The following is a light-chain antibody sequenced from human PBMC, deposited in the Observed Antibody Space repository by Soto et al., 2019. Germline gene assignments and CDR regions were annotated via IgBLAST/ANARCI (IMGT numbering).Light chain of an antibody. J-gene: IGKJ2*01. CDR3: QQRSNWPPPYT. CDR2: DAS. CDR1: QSVSSY. Sequence: EIVLTQSPATLSLSPGERATLSCRASQSVSSYLAWYQQKPGQAPRLLIYDASNRATGIPARFSGSGSGTDFNLTISSLEREDFAVYYCQQRSNWPPPYTFGQGTKLEIK. V-gene: IGKV3-11*01.